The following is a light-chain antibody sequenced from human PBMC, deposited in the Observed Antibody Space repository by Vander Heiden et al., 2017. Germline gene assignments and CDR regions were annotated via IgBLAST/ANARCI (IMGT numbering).Light chain of an antibody. Sequence: QSVLTQPPSVSGAPGARVTISCTGSSSNIGAGYDVHWYQQLPGTALKILIYGNSNWPLGVPDRFAGSKSGTSASLAITGLQAEDEADYCCQSYDSSLSASIFGGGTKLTVL. CDR3: QSYDSSLSASI. V-gene: IGLV1-40*01. J-gene: IGLJ2*01. CDR1: SSNIGAGYD. CDR2: GNS.